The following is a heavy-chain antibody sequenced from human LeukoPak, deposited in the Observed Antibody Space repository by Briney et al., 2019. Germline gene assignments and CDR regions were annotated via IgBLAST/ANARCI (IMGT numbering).Heavy chain of an antibody. V-gene: IGHV4-59*01. CDR2: IYCSGST. CDR1: GGSISSYY. D-gene: IGHD1-26*01. J-gene: IGHJ6*02. CDR3: ARVELYYYYGMDV. Sequence: PSETLSLTCTVSGGSISSYYWSWIRQPPGKGLEWIGYIYCSGSTNYNPSLKSRVTISVDTSKNQFSLKLSPVTAADTAVYYCARVELYYYYGMDVWGQGTTVTVSS.